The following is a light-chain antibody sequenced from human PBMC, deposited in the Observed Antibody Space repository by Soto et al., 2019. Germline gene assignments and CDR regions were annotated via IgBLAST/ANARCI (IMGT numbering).Light chain of an antibody. CDR3: QQSFSPLTFGGGTPQLT. Sequence: DIVMTQSPLSLPVTPGEPASISCRSSQSLLHSNGYNYLDWYLQKPGQSPQLLIYLGSNRASGVPDRFSGSGSGTDFTLKISSLQPEDFATYYCQQSFSPLTFGGGTPQLTFGGGTKVEIK. J-gene: IGKJ4*01. V-gene: IGKV2-28*01. CDR1: QSLLHSNGYNY. CDR2: LGS.